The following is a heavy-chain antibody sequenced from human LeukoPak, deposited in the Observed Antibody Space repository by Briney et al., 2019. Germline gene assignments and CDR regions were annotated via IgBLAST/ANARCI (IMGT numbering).Heavy chain of an antibody. Sequence: ASVKVSCKASGYTFTSYGISWVRQAPGQGLEWMGWISAYNGNTNYAQKLQGRVTMTTDTSTSTAYMELRSLRSDDTAVYYCARGGQGYCSGGSCYSRGAYYYYMDVWGKGTTVTVSS. V-gene: IGHV1-18*01. CDR3: ARGGQGYCSGGSCYSRGAYYYYMDV. CDR1: GYTFTSYG. J-gene: IGHJ6*03. CDR2: ISAYNGNT. D-gene: IGHD2-15*01.